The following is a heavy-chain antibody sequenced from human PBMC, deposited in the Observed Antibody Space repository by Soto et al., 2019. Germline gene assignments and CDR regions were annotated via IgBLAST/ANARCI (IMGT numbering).Heavy chain of an antibody. V-gene: IGHV4-61*01. CDR2: IYYSGST. CDR1: GRSVSSRSYY. Sequence: PSETLSLTCTVSGRSVSSRSYYWGWTRHTPGKGLEWIGYIYYSGSTNYNPSLKSRVTISVDTSKNQFSLKLSSVTAADTAVYYCARCEGTRYYYYGMDVWGQGTTVTVSS. J-gene: IGHJ6*02. CDR3: ARCEGTRYYYYGMDV.